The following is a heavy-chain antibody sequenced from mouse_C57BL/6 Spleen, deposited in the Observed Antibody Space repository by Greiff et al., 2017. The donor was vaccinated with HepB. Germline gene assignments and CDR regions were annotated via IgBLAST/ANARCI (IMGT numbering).Heavy chain of an antibody. D-gene: IGHD1-1*02. Sequence: VEPGASVKMSCKASGYTFTDYYMNWVKQSHGKSLEWIGVINPYNGGTSYNQKFKGKATLTVDKSSSTAYMELNSLTSEDSAVYYCARRGSYYAMDYWGQGTSVTVSS. V-gene: IGHV1-19*01. CDR2: INPYNGGT. CDR3: ARRGSYYAMDY. CDR1: GYTFTDYY. J-gene: IGHJ4*01.